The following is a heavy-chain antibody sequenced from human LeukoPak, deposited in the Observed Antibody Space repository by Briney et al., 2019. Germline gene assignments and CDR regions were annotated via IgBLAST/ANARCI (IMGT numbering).Heavy chain of an antibody. Sequence: PGGFLRLSCAASGFTFSSYSMNWVRQAPGKGLEWVSSISSSSSYIYYADSVKGRFTISRDNAKNSLYLQMNSLRAEDTAVYYCARLNYGDPHFDYWGQGTLVTVSS. CDR3: ARLNYGDPHFDY. J-gene: IGHJ4*02. V-gene: IGHV3-21*01. CDR2: ISSSSSYI. CDR1: GFTFSSYS. D-gene: IGHD4-17*01.